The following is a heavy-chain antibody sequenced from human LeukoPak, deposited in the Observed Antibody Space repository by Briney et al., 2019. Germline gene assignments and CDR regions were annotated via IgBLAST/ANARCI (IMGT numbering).Heavy chain of an antibody. D-gene: IGHD3-22*01. Sequence: PGGSLRLSCAASGVTFSNYRMSWVRQAPGKGLEWVANRKQDGSEKYYVDSVKGRFPISRDNAKNSLYLQMSSLRAEDTAVYYCARDTYDSSGYYAHLDYWGQGTLVTASS. J-gene: IGHJ4*02. CDR1: GVTFSNYR. CDR3: ARDTYDSSGYYAHLDY. CDR2: RKQDGSEK. V-gene: IGHV3-7*01.